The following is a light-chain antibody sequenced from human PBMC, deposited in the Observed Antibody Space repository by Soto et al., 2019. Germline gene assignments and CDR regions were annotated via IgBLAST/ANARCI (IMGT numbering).Light chain of an antibody. CDR1: QDIGSW. CDR3: QHGGSFPIT. V-gene: IGKV1-12*01. CDR2: GAS. Sequence: DIQMTQSPSSVSASVGDRVTITCRASQDIGSWLAWYQQKPGKAPDLLIYGASSLQSGVPSRFYGSGSGTDFTLTISSLQPEDFATYYCQHGGSFPITFGQGTRLEIK. J-gene: IGKJ5*01.